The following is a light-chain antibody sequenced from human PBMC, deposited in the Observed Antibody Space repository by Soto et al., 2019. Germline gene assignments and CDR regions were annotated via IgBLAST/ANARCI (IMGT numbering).Light chain of an antibody. V-gene: IGLV2-14*01. Sequence: QSVLTQPASVSGSPGQSITISCTGSSSDVGGRDYVSWYQQHPGKAPKVIIYEVTRWPSGVSGRFSGSKSGNTASLTISGLQPGDEADYYCSSFTNRNTWVFGGGTKVTVL. J-gene: IGLJ3*02. CDR2: EVT. CDR3: SSFTNRNTWV. CDR1: SSDVGGRDY.